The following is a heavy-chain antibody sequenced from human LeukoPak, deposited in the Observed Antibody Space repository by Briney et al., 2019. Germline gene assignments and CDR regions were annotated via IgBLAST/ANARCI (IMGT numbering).Heavy chain of an antibody. CDR2: IYYTGSA. V-gene: IGHV4-59*01. D-gene: IGHD1-26*01. CDR3: AREIKWELRNWFDP. Sequence: PSETLSLTCTVSGGSISSYYWSWIRQPPGKGLEWIGYIYYTGSANYNPSLKSRVTISVDTSKNQFSLKLSSVTAADTAVYYCAREIKWELRNWFDPWGQGTLVTVSS. CDR1: GGSISSYY. J-gene: IGHJ5*02.